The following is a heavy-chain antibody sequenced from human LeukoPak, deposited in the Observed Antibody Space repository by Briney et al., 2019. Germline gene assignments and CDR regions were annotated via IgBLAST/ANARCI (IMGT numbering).Heavy chain of an antibody. CDR2: INHSGST. CDR3: AREAEGDGGDDAFDI. Sequence: SETLSLICAVYGGSFSGYYWSWIRQPPGKGLEWIGEINHSGSTNYNPSLKSRVTISVDTSKNQFSLKLSSVTAADTAVYYCAREAEGDGGDDAFDIWGQGTMVTVSS. J-gene: IGHJ3*02. V-gene: IGHV4-34*01. D-gene: IGHD3-10*01. CDR1: GGSFSGYY.